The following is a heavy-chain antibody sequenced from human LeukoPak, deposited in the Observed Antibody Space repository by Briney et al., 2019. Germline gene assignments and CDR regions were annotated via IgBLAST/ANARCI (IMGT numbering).Heavy chain of an antibody. CDR2: INHSGST. D-gene: IGHD5-12*01. CDR1: GGSFSGYY. CDR3: ARGEWLRSWVGY. V-gene: IGHV4-34*01. Sequence: PSETLSLTCAVYGGSFSGYYWSWIRQPPGKGLEWIGEINHSGSTNYNPSLKSRVTISVDTSKNQFSLKLSSVTAADTAVYYCARGEWLRSWVGYWGQGTLVTVSS. J-gene: IGHJ4*02.